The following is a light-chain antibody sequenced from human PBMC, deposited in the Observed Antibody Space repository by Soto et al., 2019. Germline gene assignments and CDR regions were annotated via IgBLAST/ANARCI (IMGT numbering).Light chain of an antibody. CDR2: GAS. J-gene: IGKJ3*01. CDR1: QSVGSNY. CDR3: QQYNTSPFT. Sequence: EIVLTQSPGTLSWSPGERATLYCRASQSVGSNYLAWYQQKPGHAPRVLIYGASSRATGIPDRFSGSGSGADFTLTISRLEPEDFAVYYCQQYNTSPFTFGPGTKVDIK. V-gene: IGKV3-20*01.